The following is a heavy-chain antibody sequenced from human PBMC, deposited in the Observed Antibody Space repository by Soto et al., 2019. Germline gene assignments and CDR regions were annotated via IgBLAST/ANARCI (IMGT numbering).Heavy chain of an antibody. V-gene: IGHV4-4*02. D-gene: IGHD2-15*01. CDR1: SGSIDNVYW. CDR2: IYHNGGT. Sequence: PSETLSLTCAVSSGSIDNVYWWSWVRQSPGKGLEWIGYIYHNGGTNYNPSLKSRVTISVDTSKNQFSLKLSSVTAADTAVYYCARVAATLKPFDPWGQGTLVTVSS. CDR3: ARVAATLKPFDP. J-gene: IGHJ5*02.